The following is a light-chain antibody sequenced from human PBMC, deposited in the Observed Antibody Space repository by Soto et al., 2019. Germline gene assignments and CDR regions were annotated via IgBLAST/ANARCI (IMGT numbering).Light chain of an antibody. J-gene: IGLJ3*02. CDR2: EVN. V-gene: IGLV2-14*01. CDR1: SSDVGGYNY. Sequence: QSVLTQPASVSGSPGQSITISCTGISSDVGGYNYVSWYQHHPGKAPKLMIYEVNNRPSGVSNRFSGSKSGNTASLTISGLQAEDEADYYCSSYTSSSPWVFGGGTKVTVL. CDR3: SSYTSSSPWV.